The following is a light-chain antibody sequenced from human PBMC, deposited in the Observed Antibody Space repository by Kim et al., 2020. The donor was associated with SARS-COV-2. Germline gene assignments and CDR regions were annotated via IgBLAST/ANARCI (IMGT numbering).Light chain of an antibody. CDR3: QHYENWLWT. J-gene: IGKJ1*01. CDR2: GAF. V-gene: IGKV3-15*01. Sequence: VAPGERDTHSCRARQEINNKVAGYQKKRGQAPRLLISGAFTRASDIPARFSGSGSGAECNLTISGLQSGDCAVYYCQHYENWLWTFGQGTKVDIK. CDR1: QEINNK.